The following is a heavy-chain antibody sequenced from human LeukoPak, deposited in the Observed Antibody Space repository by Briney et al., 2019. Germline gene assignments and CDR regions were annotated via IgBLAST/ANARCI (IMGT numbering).Heavy chain of an antibody. V-gene: IGHV3-48*04. CDR3: ASVLRYFPSDAFDI. CDR1: GFTFSSYS. Sequence: GGSLRLSCAASGFTFSSYSMNWVRQAPGKGLEWVSYISSSSSTIYYADSVQGRFTISRDNAKNSLYLQMNSLRAEDTAVYYCASVLRYFPSDAFDIWGQGTMVTVSS. J-gene: IGHJ3*02. D-gene: IGHD3-9*01. CDR2: ISSSSSTI.